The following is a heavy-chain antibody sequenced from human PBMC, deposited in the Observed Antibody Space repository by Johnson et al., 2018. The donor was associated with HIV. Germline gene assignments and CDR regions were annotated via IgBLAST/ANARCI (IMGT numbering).Heavy chain of an antibody. CDR2: IKQAGSEK. J-gene: IGHJ3*02. D-gene: IGHD3-16*01. CDR3: ARGRGALDI. V-gene: IGHV3-7*04. CDR1: GFTFSSYW. Sequence: DVQLVESGGGLVQPGGSLRLSCAASGFTFSSYWMTWVRQAPGNGLEWVANIKQAGSEKYYVDSVKGQFTISRDNAKNALYLQMSSLRAEDTAGYDCARGRGALDIWGQGTMVTVSS.